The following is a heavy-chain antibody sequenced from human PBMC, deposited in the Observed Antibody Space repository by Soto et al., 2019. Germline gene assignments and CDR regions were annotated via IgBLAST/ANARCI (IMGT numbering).Heavy chain of an antibody. CDR1: GASIITDNYF. J-gene: IGHJ4*02. CDR2: ISYSGRT. D-gene: IGHD2-21*01. Sequence: LYLTCTVSGASIITDNYFWVWIRPSPRRGLELIGSISYSGRTYDNPSLQSRVTISIDASKNPFSLKLTSVNTADTAVYYCARRRASDDGGKYQPYSFARWVQGALVSVSS. CDR3: ARRRASDDGGKYQPYSFAR. V-gene: IGHV4-39*01.